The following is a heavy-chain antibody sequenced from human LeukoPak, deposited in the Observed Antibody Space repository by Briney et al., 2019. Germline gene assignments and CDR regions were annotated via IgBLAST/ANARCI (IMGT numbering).Heavy chain of an antibody. Sequence: GGSLRLSCAASGFTFSSYSMNWVRQAPGKGLEWVSIIYGDGSTYYADSMKGRFTISRDNSKNTLYLQMNSLRVEDTAVYYCARVIVATNTFDAFDIWGQGIMVTVSS. CDR2: IYGDGST. CDR3: ARVIVATNTFDAFDI. D-gene: IGHD5-12*01. V-gene: IGHV3-53*01. CDR1: GFTFSSYS. J-gene: IGHJ3*02.